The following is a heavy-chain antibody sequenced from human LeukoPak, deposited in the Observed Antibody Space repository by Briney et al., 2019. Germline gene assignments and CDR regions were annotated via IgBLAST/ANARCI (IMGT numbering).Heavy chain of an antibody. J-gene: IGHJ2*01. CDR1: GGTFSSYA. V-gene: IGHV1-69*13. Sequence: ASVKVSCKASGGTFSSYAISWVRQAPGQGLEWMGGIIPIFGTANYAQKFQGRVTITADESTSTAYMELSSLRSEDTAVYYCASWQYSSGDFWYFDLWGRGTLVTVSS. D-gene: IGHD6-19*01. CDR2: IIPIFGTA. CDR3: ASWQYSSGDFWYFDL.